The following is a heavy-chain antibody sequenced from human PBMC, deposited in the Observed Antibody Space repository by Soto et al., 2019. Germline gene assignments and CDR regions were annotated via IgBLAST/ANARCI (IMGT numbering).Heavy chain of an antibody. J-gene: IGHJ6*02. CDR1: GESFNGYY. CDR2: IHHSGST. Sequence: LSLTCTAYGESFNGYYWSWIRRPPGKGLEWIGEIHHSGSTNYNPSLKSRVTFSIDTSKRQFSLKVRSVTAADTAVYYCARGKRGSSWYRGEEKYYYYGMDVWGQGTPVTVSS. CDR3: ARGKRGSSWYRGEEKYYYYGMDV. V-gene: IGHV4-34*01. D-gene: IGHD6-13*01.